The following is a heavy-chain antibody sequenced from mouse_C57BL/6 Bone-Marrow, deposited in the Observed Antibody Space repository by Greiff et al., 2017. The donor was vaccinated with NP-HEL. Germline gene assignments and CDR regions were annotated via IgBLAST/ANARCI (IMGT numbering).Heavy chain of an antibody. J-gene: IGHJ2*01. D-gene: IGHD1-1*01. CDR3: ARNWDYYGSSYLYYCDY. Sequence: VKLMESGAELVRPGTSVKVSCKASGYAFTNYLIEWVKQRPGQGLEWIGVINPGSGGTNYNEKFKGKATLTADKSSSTAYMQLSSLTSEDSAVYFCARNWDYYGSSYLYYCDYWGQGTTLTVSS. CDR2: INPGSGGT. V-gene: IGHV1-54*01. CDR1: GYAFTNYL.